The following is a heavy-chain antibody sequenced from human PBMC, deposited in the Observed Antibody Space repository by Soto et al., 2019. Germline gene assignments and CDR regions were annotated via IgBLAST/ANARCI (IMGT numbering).Heavy chain of an antibody. CDR3: ARGYSYFDY. CDR2: IFYTGST. V-gene: IGHV4-61*01. Sequence: SETLSLTCTVSGASVSSGSYYWSWIRQPPGKGLEWIGYIFYTGSTNYNPSLKSRVTISVDTSKNQFSLKLSSVTAADTAVYYCARGYSYFDYWGQGTLVTVSS. J-gene: IGHJ4*02. D-gene: IGHD2-15*01. CDR1: GASVSSGSYY.